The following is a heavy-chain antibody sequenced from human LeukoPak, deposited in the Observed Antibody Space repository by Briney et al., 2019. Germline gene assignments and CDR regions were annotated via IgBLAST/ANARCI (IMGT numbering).Heavy chain of an antibody. CDR1: GFTFSSYC. V-gene: IGHV3-30*03. CDR2: ISYDGSNK. D-gene: IGHD3-10*01. CDR3: ARGVTMVRGVPSPHPRRYYYYMDV. J-gene: IGHJ6*03. Sequence: GGSLRLSCAASGFTFSSYCMHWVRQAPGKGLEWGAVISYDGSNKYYSDSVKGRFTISRDNSKNTLYLQMNSLRAEDTAVYYCARGVTMVRGVPSPHPRRYYYYMDVWGKGTTVTISS.